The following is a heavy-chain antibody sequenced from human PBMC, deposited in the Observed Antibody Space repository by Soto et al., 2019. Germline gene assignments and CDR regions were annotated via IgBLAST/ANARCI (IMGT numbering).Heavy chain of an antibody. CDR1: GFTFSTYG. CDR3: AKGLSGYSYGNWHFDL. D-gene: IGHD5-18*01. CDR2: ISYDGYNK. Sequence: QVQLVESGGGVVQPGRSLRLSCAASGFTFSTYGMHWVRQAPGKGLEWVVVISYDGYNKYYGDSVKGRFTISRDNSKITLYLQMNSLRADDTAVYYCAKGLSGYSYGNWHFDLWGRGTLVTVSS. J-gene: IGHJ2*01. V-gene: IGHV3-30*18.